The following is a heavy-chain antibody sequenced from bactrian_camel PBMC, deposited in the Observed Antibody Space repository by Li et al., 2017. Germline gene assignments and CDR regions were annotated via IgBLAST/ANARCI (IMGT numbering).Heavy chain of an antibody. V-gene: IGHV3S53*01. Sequence: VQLVESGGGSVQAGGSLKLSCAVSGYHLNRCGVAWYRQGPGKERELVSIISSDGTSSYADSVKGRFTISQDGAENTVYLQMNGLKPEDTATYYCAASRLGSTINWRQERRYGYWGQGTQVTVSP. CDR2: ISSDGTS. CDR1: GYHLNRCG. D-gene: IGHD4*01. CDR3: AASRLGSTINWRQERRYGY. J-gene: IGHJ4*01.